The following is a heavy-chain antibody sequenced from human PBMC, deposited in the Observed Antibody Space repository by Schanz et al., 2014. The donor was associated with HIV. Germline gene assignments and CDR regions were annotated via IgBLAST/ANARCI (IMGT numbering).Heavy chain of an antibody. D-gene: IGHD6-19*01. V-gene: IGHV1-18*01. J-gene: IGHJ4*02. Sequence: QVQLVQSGAEVTEPGASVKVSCEASGYTFSDYDINWVRQAPGQGLEWVGSINTYNGQTDYGRKLQGRVTMTTDRSTSTAYLELRSLRSDDTAVYYCARAVTGTFDFWGQGTLVTVSS. CDR1: GYTFSDYD. CDR3: ARAVTGTFDF. CDR2: INTYNGQT.